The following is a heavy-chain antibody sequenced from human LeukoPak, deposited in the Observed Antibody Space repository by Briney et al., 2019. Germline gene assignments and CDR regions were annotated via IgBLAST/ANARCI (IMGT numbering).Heavy chain of an antibody. J-gene: IGHJ4*02. D-gene: IGHD3-10*01. V-gene: IGHV1-18*01. CDR1: GYTFTSYG. CDR2: ISAYNGNT. Sequence: ASVKVSCKASGYTFTSYGISWVRQAPGQGLEWMGWISAYNGNTNYAQKLQGRVTMTTDTSTSTAYMELRSLRSDDTAVYYCAKEEIVRYYGSGSYGAFDYWGQGTLVTVSS. CDR3: AKEEIVRYYGSGSYGAFDY.